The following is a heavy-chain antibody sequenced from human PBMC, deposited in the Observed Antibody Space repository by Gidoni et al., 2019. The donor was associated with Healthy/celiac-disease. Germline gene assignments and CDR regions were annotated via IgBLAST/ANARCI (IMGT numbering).Heavy chain of an antibody. V-gene: IGHV1-69*12. Sequence: QVQLVQSGAEVTKPGSPVKVSCKVSGATFSSYAISWVRQAPGQGLEWMGGIIPIFGTANYAQKFQGRVTITADESTSTAYMELSSLRSEDTAVYYCARSPNKYSSGWYFDYWGQGTLVTVSS. CDR2: IIPIFGTA. CDR1: GATFSSYA. D-gene: IGHD6-19*01. CDR3: ARSPNKYSSGWYFDY. J-gene: IGHJ4*02.